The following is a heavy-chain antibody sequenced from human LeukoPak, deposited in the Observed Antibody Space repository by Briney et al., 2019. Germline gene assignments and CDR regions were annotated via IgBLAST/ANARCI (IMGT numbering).Heavy chain of an antibody. CDR3: VTSVTVTSTPPAY. CDR1: GGSISTSSYY. J-gene: IGHJ4*02. CDR2: LDFSGRT. D-gene: IGHD3-16*02. V-gene: IGHV4-39*07. Sequence: SETLSLTCNVSGGSISTSSYYWGWIRQSPVKGLEWIGNLDFSGRTNYNPSLKSRVTLSIDTSQTQFSLRLTSVTAADTAVYYCVTSVTVTSTPPAYWGRGALVTVSS.